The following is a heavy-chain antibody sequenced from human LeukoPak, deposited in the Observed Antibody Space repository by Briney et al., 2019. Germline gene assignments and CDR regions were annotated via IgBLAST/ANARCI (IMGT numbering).Heavy chain of an antibody. D-gene: IGHD3-22*01. Sequence: PGGSLRLSCAASGFTLSSYSMNWVRQAPGKGLAWVSFISTSSSYIYYADSVKGRFTISRDNAKNSLYLQMNSLRAEDTAVYYCARVAGGSLLHSHAFDIWGPGTMVTVSS. CDR3: ARVAGGSLLHSHAFDI. CDR2: ISTSSSYI. J-gene: IGHJ3*02. CDR1: GFTLSSYS. V-gene: IGHV3-21*01.